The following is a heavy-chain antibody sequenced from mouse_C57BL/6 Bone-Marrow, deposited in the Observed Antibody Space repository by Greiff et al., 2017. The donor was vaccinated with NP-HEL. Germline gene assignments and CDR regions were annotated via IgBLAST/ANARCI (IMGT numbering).Heavy chain of an antibody. V-gene: IGHV1-55*01. Sequence: QVHVKQPGAELVKPGASVKMSCKASGYTFTSYWITWVKQRPGQGLEWIGDIYHGSGSTNYNEKFKSKATLTVDTSSSTAYMQLSSLTSEDSAVYYCARDGNYGAMDYWGQGTSVTVSS. J-gene: IGHJ4*01. CDR1: GYTFTSYW. D-gene: IGHD2-1*01. CDR3: ARDGNYGAMDY. CDR2: IYHGSGST.